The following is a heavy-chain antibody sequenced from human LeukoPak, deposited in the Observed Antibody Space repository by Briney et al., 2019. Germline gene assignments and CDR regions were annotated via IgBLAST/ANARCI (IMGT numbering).Heavy chain of an antibody. D-gene: IGHD2-15*01. J-gene: IGHJ3*01. CDR1: GGSISSSSYY. Sequence: SETLSLTCTVSGGSISSSSYYWGWIRQPPGKGLEWIGSIYYSGSTYYNPSLKSRVTISVDTSKNQFSLKLSSVTAADTAVYYCASLGYCSGGSCYSSSDWGQGTMVTVSS. V-gene: IGHV4-39*07. CDR2: IYYSGST. CDR3: ASLGYCSGGSCYSSSD.